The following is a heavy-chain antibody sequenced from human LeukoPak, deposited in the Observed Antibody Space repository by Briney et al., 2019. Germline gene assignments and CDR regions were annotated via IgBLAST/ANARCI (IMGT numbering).Heavy chain of an antibody. CDR2: IYTGGST. D-gene: IGHD1-26*01. J-gene: IGHJ4*02. V-gene: IGHV4-4*07. Sequence: SETLSLTCTVSGGSLIRYYWSWLRQPAGKELDWIGRIYTGGSTNYNPSLKSRVTMSVDTSKNQFSLKLSSVTAADTAVYYCARVVGATTDYYFDYWGQGTLVTVSS. CDR1: GGSLIRYY. CDR3: ARVVGATTDYYFDY.